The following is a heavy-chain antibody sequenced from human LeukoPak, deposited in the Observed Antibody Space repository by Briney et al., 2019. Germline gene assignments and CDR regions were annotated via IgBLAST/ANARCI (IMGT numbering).Heavy chain of an antibody. Sequence: GGSLRLSCAASGFTFSSYGMHWVRQAPGKGLEWVAFIRYDGSNKYYADSVKGRFTISRDNSKNTLYLQMNSLRAEDTAVYYCARGYCSGGSCLPLVYWGQGTLVTVSS. J-gene: IGHJ4*02. V-gene: IGHV3-30*02. D-gene: IGHD2-15*01. CDR2: IRYDGSNK. CDR3: ARGYCSGGSCLPLVY. CDR1: GFTFSSYG.